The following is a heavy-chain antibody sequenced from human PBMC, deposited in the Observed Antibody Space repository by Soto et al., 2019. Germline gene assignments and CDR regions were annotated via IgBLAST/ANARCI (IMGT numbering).Heavy chain of an antibody. CDR2: IYYSGST. D-gene: IGHD2-15*01. V-gene: IGHV4-31*01. CDR3: ARDRNRGGSFPNYYYYYGMDV. J-gene: IGHJ6*02. CDR1: GGSISSGGYY. Sequence: SETLSLTCTVSGGSISSGGYYWSWIRQHPGKGLEWIGYIYYSGSTYYNPSLNSQVTISVDTSKNQFSLKLSSVTAADTAVYYCARDRNRGGSFPNYYYYYGMDVWGQGTTVTVSS.